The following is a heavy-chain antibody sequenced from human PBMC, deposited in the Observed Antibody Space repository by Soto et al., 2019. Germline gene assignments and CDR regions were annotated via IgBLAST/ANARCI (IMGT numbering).Heavy chain of an antibody. J-gene: IGHJ4*02. CDR3: ARDLNETTYYDFWRGYYF. CDR1: GFTFSSYS. CDR2: ISSSSSYI. D-gene: IGHD3-3*01. Sequence: GGSLRLSCAASGFTFSSYSMNWVRQAPGKGLEWVSSISSSSSYIYYADSVKGRFTISRDNAKNSLYLQMNSLRAEDTAVYYCARDLNETTYYDFWRGYYFWGQGTLVTVSS. V-gene: IGHV3-21*01.